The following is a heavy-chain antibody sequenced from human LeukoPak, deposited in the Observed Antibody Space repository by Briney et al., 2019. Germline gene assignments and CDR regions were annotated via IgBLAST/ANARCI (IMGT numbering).Heavy chain of an antibody. CDR1: GFTFISHD. Sequence: GGSLRLSCAASGFTFISHDMSWVRQAPGKRPEWVSSITNSGSSTYYADSVRGRFTISRDNSKNTLYLQMFGLRAEDTAVYFCAKYIFSSTPYFDYWGQGALVTVSS. CDR3: AKYIFSSTPYFDY. J-gene: IGHJ4*02. V-gene: IGHV3-23*01. D-gene: IGHD6-13*01. CDR2: ITNSGSST.